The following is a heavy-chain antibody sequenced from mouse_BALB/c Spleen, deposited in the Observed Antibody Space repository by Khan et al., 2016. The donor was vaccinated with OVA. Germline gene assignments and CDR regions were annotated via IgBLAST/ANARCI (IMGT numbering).Heavy chain of an antibody. CDR3: ARGYGFDY. CDR1: GFTFSSYA. D-gene: IGHD2-10*02. J-gene: IGHJ2*01. Sequence: EVQLVESGGGLVKPGGSLKLSCAASGFTFSSYAMSWVRQTPEKRLEWVASISSGGSTYYPDSVKGRFTISRDNARNILYLQISSLRSEDTAMYYCARGYGFDYWGQGTTLTVSS. CDR2: ISSGGST. V-gene: IGHV5-6-5*01.